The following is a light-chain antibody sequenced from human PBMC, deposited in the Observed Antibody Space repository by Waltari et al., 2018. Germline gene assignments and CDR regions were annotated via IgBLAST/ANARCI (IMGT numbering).Light chain of an antibody. Sequence: QSVLTQPPSVSGAPGQRVPISCTGISSNIGAGYDVHWYQHLTGTAPKLLIHGNNNLPSGVPDRCSGSRSGTSASLAITGLQAEYEADYYCQSYDSSLSGWVFGGGTKLTVL. J-gene: IGLJ3*02. CDR2: GNN. V-gene: IGLV1-40*01. CDR3: QSYDSSLSGWV. CDR1: SSNIGAGYD.